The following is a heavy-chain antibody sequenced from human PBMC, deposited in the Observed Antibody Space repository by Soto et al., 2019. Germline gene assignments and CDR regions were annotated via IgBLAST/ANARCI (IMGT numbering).Heavy chain of an antibody. Sequence: SVKVSCKASGGTFSSYAMSWVRQAPGQGXEWMGGIIPIFGTANYAQKFQGRVTITADESTSTAYMELSSLRSEDTAVYYCMMVRGVIGVRRHTHYGMDAWGQGTTVTVSS. CDR3: MMVRGVIGVRRHTHYGMDA. J-gene: IGHJ6*02. CDR2: IIPIFGTA. D-gene: IGHD3-10*01. V-gene: IGHV1-69*13. CDR1: GGTFSSYA.